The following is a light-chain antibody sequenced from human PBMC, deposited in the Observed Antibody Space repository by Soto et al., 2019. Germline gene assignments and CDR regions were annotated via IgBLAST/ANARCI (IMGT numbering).Light chain of an antibody. Sequence: QSALTQPASASGSPGQSITISCTGTSSDVGSYNLVSWYQQHPGKAPKLMIYEGSKRPSGVSNRFSGSKSGNTASLTISGLQAEDEADYCCCSYAGSSTLYVFGTGTKLTVL. J-gene: IGLJ1*01. V-gene: IGLV2-23*01. CDR3: CSYAGSSTLYV. CDR2: EGS. CDR1: SSDVGSYNL.